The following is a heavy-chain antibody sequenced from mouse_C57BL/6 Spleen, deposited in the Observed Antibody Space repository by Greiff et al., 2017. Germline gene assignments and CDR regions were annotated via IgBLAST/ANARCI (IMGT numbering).Heavy chain of an antibody. D-gene: IGHD4-1*01. CDR1: GFTFSSYA. V-gene: IGHV5-4*03. J-gene: IGHJ3*01. CDR3: AQTGAFAY. CDR2: ISDGGSYT. Sequence: EVKLVESGGGLVKPGGSLKLSCAASGFTFSSYAMSWVRQTPEKRLEWVATISDGGSYTYYPDNVKGRFTITRDNAKNNLYLQMGHQTSEDTAMYYCAQTGAFAYWGQGTLVTVSA.